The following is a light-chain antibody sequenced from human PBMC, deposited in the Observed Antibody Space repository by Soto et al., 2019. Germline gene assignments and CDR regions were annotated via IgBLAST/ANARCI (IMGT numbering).Light chain of an antibody. J-gene: IGLJ1*01. Sequence: QSALTQPASVSGSPGQSITISCTGGSSDIGNNYAVSWYQQHPGKAPKLIIFDVTNRPSGVSNRFSGSKSGNTASLTISGLQAEDEADYYCSSFTSSTTLYVFGTGTKVTVL. CDR2: DVT. V-gene: IGLV2-14*01. CDR3: SSFTSSTTLYV. CDR1: SSDIGNNYA.